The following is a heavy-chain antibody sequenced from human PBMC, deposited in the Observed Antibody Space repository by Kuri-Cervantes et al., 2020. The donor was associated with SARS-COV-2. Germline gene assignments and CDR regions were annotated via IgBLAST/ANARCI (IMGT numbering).Heavy chain of an antibody. CDR2: IYPGDSDT. V-gene: IGHV5-51*01. CDR3: ARRGRGAVAGTTKYWYFDL. Sequence: KVSCKGSGYSFTSYWIGWVRQMPGKGLEWMGIIYPGDSDTRYSPSFQGQVTISADKSISTAYLQWSSLKASDIAMYYCARRGRGAVAGTTKYWYFDLWGRGTLVTVSS. J-gene: IGHJ2*01. CDR1: GYSFTSYW. D-gene: IGHD6-19*01.